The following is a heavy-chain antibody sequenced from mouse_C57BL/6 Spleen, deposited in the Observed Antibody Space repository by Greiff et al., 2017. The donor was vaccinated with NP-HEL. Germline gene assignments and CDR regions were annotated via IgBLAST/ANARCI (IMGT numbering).Heavy chain of an antibody. J-gene: IGHJ4*01. Sequence: QVQLQQPGPELVKPGASVKISCKASGYAFSSSWMNWVKQRPGKGLEWIGRIYPGDGDTNYNGKFKGKATLTADKSSSTAYMQLSSLTSEDSAVYFCAREEGYYGSSYLYAMDYWGQGTSVTVSS. D-gene: IGHD1-1*01. V-gene: IGHV1-82*01. CDR1: GYAFSSSW. CDR2: IYPGDGDT. CDR3: AREEGYYGSSYLYAMDY.